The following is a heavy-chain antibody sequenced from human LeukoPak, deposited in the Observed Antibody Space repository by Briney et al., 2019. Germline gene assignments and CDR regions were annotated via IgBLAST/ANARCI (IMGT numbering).Heavy chain of an antibody. J-gene: IGHJ4*02. Sequence: PGGSLRLSCAASGFTFSSYDMNWVRQAPGKGLEWVSYISRLSSTIYSADSVKGRFTISRDNAKNSLYLQMNSLRAEDTAVYYCARALDSSSSRYQAFEEWGQGTLVTVSS. CDR3: ARALDSSSSRYQAFEE. CDR2: ISRLSSTI. D-gene: IGHD2-2*01. CDR1: GFTFSSYD. V-gene: IGHV3-48*01.